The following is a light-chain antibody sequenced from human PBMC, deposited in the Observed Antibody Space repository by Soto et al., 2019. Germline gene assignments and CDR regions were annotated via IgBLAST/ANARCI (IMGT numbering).Light chain of an antibody. CDR3: QQYNSYPLT. CDR2: KAS. J-gene: IGKJ4*01. CDR1: QSISSW. V-gene: IGKV1-5*03. Sequence: DIQMTQSPSTLSASVGDRVTITCRASQSISSWLAWYQQKPGKAPKLLIYKASTLESGVPSRFSGSGSGTEFTLTISSLQPDDLATYFCQQYNSYPLTFGGGTKVEIK.